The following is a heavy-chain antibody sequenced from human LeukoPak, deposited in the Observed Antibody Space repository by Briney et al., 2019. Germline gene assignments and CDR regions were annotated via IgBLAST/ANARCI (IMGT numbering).Heavy chain of an antibody. CDR1: GSTFSSYA. J-gene: IGHJ4*02. Sequence: ASVKVSCKASGSTFSSYAISWVRQAPGQGLEWMGGIIPIFGTANYAQKFQGRVTITADESTSTAYMELSSLRSEDTAVYYCARDPGYCSGGSCYLYYFDYWGQGTLVTVSS. CDR3: ARDPGYCSGGSCYLYYFDY. V-gene: IGHV1-69*13. CDR2: IIPIFGTA. D-gene: IGHD2-15*01.